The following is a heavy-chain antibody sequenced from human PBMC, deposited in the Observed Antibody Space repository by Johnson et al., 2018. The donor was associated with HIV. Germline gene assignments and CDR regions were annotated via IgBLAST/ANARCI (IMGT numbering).Heavy chain of an antibody. Sequence: VQLVESGGGVVRPGGSLRLSCAASGFTFDDYGMSWVRQAPGKGLEWVSGFNWNGGSTGYADSVKGRFTISRDNAKNSLYLQMNSLRAEDTALYYCAGRFYYDSSGYYSAAFDIWGQGTMVTVSS. CDR1: GFTFDDYG. CDR2: FNWNGGST. D-gene: IGHD3-22*01. CDR3: AGRFYYDSSGYYSAAFDI. J-gene: IGHJ3*02. V-gene: IGHV3-20*04.